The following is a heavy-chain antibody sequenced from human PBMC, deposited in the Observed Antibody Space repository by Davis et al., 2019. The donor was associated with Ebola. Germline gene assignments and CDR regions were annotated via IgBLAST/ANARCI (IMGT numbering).Heavy chain of an antibody. J-gene: IGHJ4*02. CDR3: AKGSGSGSYPGRTVDH. Sequence: GESLKISCAASGFTFSSYAMSWVRQAPGRGLEWVSIITGDGTNKMDADSVKGRFTISRDNSRNTLYLQMNSLRVDDTAVYYCAKGSGSGSYPGRTVDHWGQGTLVTVSS. CDR2: ITGDGTNK. CDR1: GFTFSSYA. V-gene: IGHV3-23*01. D-gene: IGHD3-10*01.